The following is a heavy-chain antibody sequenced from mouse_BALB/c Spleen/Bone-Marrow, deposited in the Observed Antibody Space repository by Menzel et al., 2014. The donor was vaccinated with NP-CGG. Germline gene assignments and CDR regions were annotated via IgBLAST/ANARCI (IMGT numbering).Heavy chain of an antibody. V-gene: IGHV5-6-5*01. CDR2: ISSGGST. Sequence: EVKVVESGGGLVKPRGSLKLSCAASGFTFSSYAMSWVRQTPEKRLEWVASISSGGSTYYPDSVKGRFTISRDNARNILYLQVSSLRSEDTAMYYCARGGGYDYGSWFAYWGQGTLVTVSA. CDR1: GFTFSSYA. D-gene: IGHD2-4*01. J-gene: IGHJ3*01. CDR3: ARGGGYDYGSWFAY.